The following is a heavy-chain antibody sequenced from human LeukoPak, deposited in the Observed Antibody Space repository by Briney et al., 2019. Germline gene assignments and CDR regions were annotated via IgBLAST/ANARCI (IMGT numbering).Heavy chain of an antibody. Sequence: GGSLRLSCAASGFTFSDYTMNWVRQAPGKGLEWVSSISSTTSYIYYADSVKGRFTISRDNAKNSPYLQMNSLRAEDTAVYYCARDADVKYWGQGTLVTVSS. CDR1: GFTFSDYT. J-gene: IGHJ4*02. CDR3: ARDADVKY. CDR2: ISSTTSYI. V-gene: IGHV3-21*01.